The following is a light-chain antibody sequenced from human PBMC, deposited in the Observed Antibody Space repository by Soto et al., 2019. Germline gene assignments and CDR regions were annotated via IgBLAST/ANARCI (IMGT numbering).Light chain of an antibody. Sequence: DIQMTQSPSSVSASIGDTVTITCRASEDINVYLNWYQQKPGEVPKLLIYYASTLHSGVPSRFPGSGSETDFTLTIRSLQPEDFATDYCQHGYVVPYSFGQWTKVDI. CDR2: YAS. V-gene: IGKV1-39*01. CDR1: EDINVY. CDR3: QHGYVVPYS. J-gene: IGKJ2*03.